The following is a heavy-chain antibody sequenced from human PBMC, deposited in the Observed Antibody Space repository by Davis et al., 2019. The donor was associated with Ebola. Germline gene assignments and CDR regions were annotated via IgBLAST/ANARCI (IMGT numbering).Heavy chain of an antibody. D-gene: IGHD1-26*01. CDR1: GFTFSNAW. V-gene: IGHV3-73*01. CDR3: SGSYRGFDY. Sequence: GGSLRLSCAASGFTFSNAWMNWVRQAPGKGLEWVGRIRSKANSYATAYAASVKGRFTISRDDSKNTAYLQMNSLKTEDTAVYYCSGSYRGFDYWGQGTLVTVSS. CDR2: IRSKANSYAT. J-gene: IGHJ4*02.